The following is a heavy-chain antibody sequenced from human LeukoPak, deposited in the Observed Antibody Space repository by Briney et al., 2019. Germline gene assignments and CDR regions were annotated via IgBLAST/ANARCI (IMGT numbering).Heavy chain of an antibody. CDR1: GYNFINYW. J-gene: IGHJ4*02. CDR3: ARRGHNDSWYSDY. V-gene: IGHV5-51*01. D-gene: IGHD6-13*01. Sequence: GESLKISCQGSGYNFINYWIGWVRQMPGKGLEWMGIIYPGDSDTRYSPSFQGQVTISADKSINTAYLQWSSLKASDTAIYYCARRGHNDSWYSDYWGQGTLVTVSS. CDR2: IYPGDSDT.